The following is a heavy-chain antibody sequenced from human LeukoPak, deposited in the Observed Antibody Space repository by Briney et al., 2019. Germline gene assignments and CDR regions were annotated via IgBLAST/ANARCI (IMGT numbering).Heavy chain of an antibody. CDR1: GLTFSNSW. D-gene: IGHD3-10*01. V-gene: IGHV3-74*01. J-gene: IGHJ3*01. Sequence: GGSLRLSCAASGLTFSNSWMYWVRQAPGEGLVWVSRINTDGSTIEYADSVKGRFTISRDNPKNTLFLQMNSLRVEDTAVYYCARDFPGIGRGTFDFWGQGTIIIVSS. CDR2: INTDGSTI. CDR3: ARDFPGIGRGTFDF.